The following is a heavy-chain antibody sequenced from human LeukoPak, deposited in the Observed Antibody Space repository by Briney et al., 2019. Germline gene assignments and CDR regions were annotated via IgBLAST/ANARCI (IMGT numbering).Heavy chain of an antibody. CDR1: GGSFSGYY. V-gene: IGHV4-34*01. D-gene: IGHD2-8*01. J-gene: IGHJ4*02. CDR3: ARASLIRYFDY. Sequence: PSETLSLTCAVYGGSFSGYYWSWIRQPPGKGLEWIGETNHSGSTNYNPSLKSRVTISVDTSKNQFSLKLSSVTAADTAVYYCARASLIRYFDYWGQGTLVTVSS. CDR2: TNHSGST.